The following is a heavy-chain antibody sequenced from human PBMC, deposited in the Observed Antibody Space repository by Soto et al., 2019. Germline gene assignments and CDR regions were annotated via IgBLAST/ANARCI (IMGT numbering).Heavy chain of an antibody. Sequence: QVQLVQSGAEVKKPGASVKVSCKASGYTFTSYDINWVRQAPGQGLEWMGWMNPNSGNTGYAQKFQGRVTMTRNTTRGTGDMALRSRRSEGRGVYYFAREKTSSVMDVWGKGPTVTVSS. CDR2: MNPNSGNT. V-gene: IGHV1-8*02. J-gene: IGHJ6*04. CDR3: AREKTSSVMDV. CDR1: GYTFTSYD.